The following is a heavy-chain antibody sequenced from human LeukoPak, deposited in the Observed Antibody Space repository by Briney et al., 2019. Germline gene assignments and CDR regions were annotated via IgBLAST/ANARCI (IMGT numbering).Heavy chain of an antibody. Sequence: SVKVSCKASGGTFSSYAISWVRQAPGQGLEWMGGIIPIFGTANYAQKFQGRVTITADESTSTAYMELSSLRSEDTAVYYCARGDRLAGVVILPFDYWGQGTLVIVSS. CDR2: IIPIFGTA. V-gene: IGHV1-69*13. D-gene: IGHD3-3*01. J-gene: IGHJ4*02. CDR1: GGTFSSYA. CDR3: ARGDRLAGVVILPFDY.